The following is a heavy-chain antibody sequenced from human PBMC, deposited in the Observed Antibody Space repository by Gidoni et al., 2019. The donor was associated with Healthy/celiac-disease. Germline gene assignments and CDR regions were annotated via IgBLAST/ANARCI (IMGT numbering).Heavy chain of an antibody. V-gene: IGHV4-39*01. CDR3: ARQGAYCSSTSCYLYGMDV. D-gene: IGHD2-2*01. CDR2: IYYSGST. J-gene: IGHJ6*02. Sequence: QLQLQESGPGLVKPSETLSLTCTVSGGSISSSSYYWGWIRQPPGKGLEWIGSIYYSGSTYYNPSLKSRVTISVDTSKNQFSLKLSSVTAADTAVYNCARQGAYCSSTSCYLYGMDVWGQGTTVTVSS. CDR1: GGSISSSSYY.